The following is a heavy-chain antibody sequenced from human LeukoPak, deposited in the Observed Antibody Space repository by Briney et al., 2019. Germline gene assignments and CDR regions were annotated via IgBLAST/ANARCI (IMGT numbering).Heavy chain of an antibody. CDR3: ARHGNYYGS. V-gene: IGHV4-39*01. J-gene: IGHJ4*02. CDR1: GGSISSSSYY. D-gene: IGHD1-26*01. Sequence: PSETLSLTRTVSGGSISSSSYYWGWIRQPPGKGLEWIGSIYYSGSTYYNPSLKNRVTISVDTSKNQFSLKLSSVTAADTAVYYCARHGNYYGSWGQGTLVTVSS. CDR2: IYYSGST.